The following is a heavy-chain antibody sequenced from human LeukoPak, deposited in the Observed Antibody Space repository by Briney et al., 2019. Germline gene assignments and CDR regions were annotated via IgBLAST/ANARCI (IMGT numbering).Heavy chain of an antibody. V-gene: IGHV1-69*06. Sequence: ASVKVSCKASGGTFSSYAISWVRQAPGQGLDWMGGIIPIFGTANYAQKFQGRVTITADKSTSTACMELSSLRSEDTAVYYCARGYCSSTSCYPYYYYGMDVWGKGTTVTVSS. CDR3: ARGYCSSTSCYPYYYYGMDV. CDR1: GGTFSSYA. D-gene: IGHD2-2*01. CDR2: IIPIFGTA. J-gene: IGHJ6*04.